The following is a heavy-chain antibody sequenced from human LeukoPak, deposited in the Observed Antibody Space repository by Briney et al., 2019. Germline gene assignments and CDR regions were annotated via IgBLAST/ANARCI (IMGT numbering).Heavy chain of an antibody. D-gene: IGHD3-9*01. CDR1: GFTFDDYA. CDR2: ISWNSGSI. V-gene: IGHV3-9*01. Sequence: GGSLRLSCAASGFTFDDYAMHWVRQAPGKGLEWVSGISWNSGSIGYADSVKGRFTISRDNAKNSLYLQMNSLRAEDTAVYYCASQRGLTYWGQGTLVTVSS. J-gene: IGHJ4*02. CDR3: ASQRGLTY.